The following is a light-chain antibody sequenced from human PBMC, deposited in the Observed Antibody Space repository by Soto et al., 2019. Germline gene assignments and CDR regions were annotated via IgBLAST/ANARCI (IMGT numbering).Light chain of an antibody. CDR3: GSYSNTNTLVV. CDR1: SSDVGGYNY. Sequence: QSALTQPASVSGSPGQSITFSCTGTSSDVGGYNYVSWYQQHPGKAPKLIIYEVSNRPSGVSNRFSGSKSGNTASLTISGLQAEDEADYYCGSYSNTNTLVVFGGGTQLTVL. J-gene: IGLJ3*02. V-gene: IGLV2-14*01. CDR2: EVS.